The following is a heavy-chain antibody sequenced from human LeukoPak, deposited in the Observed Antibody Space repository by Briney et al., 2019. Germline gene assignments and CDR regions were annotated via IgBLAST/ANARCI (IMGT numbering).Heavy chain of an antibody. CDR2: IKQDGSEK. J-gene: IGHJ4*02. CDR1: GFTISSYW. V-gene: IGHV3-7*01. Sequence: GGSLRLSCAASGFTISSYWMSWVRQAPGKGLEWVANIKQDGSEKYYVDSVKGRFTISRDNAKNSLYLQMNSLRAEDTAVYYCARVTYYYDSSGTAHDYWGQGTLVTVSS. D-gene: IGHD3-22*01. CDR3: ARVTYYYDSSGTAHDY.